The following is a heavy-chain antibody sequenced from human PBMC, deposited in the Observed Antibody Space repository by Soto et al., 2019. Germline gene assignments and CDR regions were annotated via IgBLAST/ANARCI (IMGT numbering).Heavy chain of an antibody. J-gene: IGHJ4*02. CDR3: ARDQGITMVRGAPGGFDY. D-gene: IGHD3-10*01. V-gene: IGHV1-69*13. CDR1: GGTFSSYA. CDR2: IIPIFGTA. Sequence: ASVKVSCKASGGTFSSYAISWVRQAPGQGLEWMGGIIPIFGTANYAQKFQGRVTITADESTSTAYMELSSLRSEDTAVYYCARDQGITMVRGAPGGFDYWGQGTLVPGSS.